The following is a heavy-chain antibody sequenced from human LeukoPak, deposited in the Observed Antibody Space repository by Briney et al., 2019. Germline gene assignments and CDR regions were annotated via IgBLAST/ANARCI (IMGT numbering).Heavy chain of an antibody. CDR1: GGSISSGSYY. CDR3: ARLLGYCTNGVCPARH. V-gene: IGHV4-39*01. Sequence: SATLSLTCTVSGGSISSGSYYWGWIRQPPGKGLEWIRSMNYSGSSYYHPSLKSRVTMSVDTSKNQFSLKLSSVTAADTAVYYCARLLGYCTNGVCPARHWGQRTLATVSS. J-gene: IGHJ4*02. D-gene: IGHD2-8*01. CDR2: MNYSGSS.